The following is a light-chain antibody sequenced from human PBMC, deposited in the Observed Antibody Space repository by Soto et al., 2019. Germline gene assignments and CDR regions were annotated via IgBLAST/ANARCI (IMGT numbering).Light chain of an antibody. J-gene: IGKJ5*01. CDR3: QQRHSYPIT. V-gene: IGKV3D-15*01. CDR2: GAS. CDR1: QSVSSN. Sequence: EIMMTQSPATLSVSPGERATLSCRASQSVSSNLAWYQQKPGQAPRLLIYGASIRATGIPDRFSGSGSGTEFTLTISSLQPEDFATYYCQQRHSYPITFGQGTRLEI.